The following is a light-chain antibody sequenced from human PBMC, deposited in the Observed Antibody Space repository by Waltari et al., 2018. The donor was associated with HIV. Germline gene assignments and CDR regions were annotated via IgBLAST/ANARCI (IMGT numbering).Light chain of an antibody. V-gene: IGKV1-39*01. CDR3: QQTFRIPLT. CDR1: QSISTY. Sequence: DIQMTQSPSPLSASVGDIVTITCRASQSISTYLNWYQQRPGKAPKLLIYGAFALYSGVPSGFSGSGSGTDFTLTITSLQPEDFATYYCQQTFRIPLTFGGGTKV. CDR2: GAF. J-gene: IGKJ4*01.